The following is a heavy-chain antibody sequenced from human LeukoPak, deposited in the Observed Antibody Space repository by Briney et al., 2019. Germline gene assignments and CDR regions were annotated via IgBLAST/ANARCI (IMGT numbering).Heavy chain of an antibody. V-gene: IGHV1-69*04. CDR2: IIPILGIA. Sequence: GASVKVSCKASGYTFTSYGISWVRQAPGQGLEWMGRIIPILGIANYAQKFQGRVTITADKSTSTAYMELSSLRSEDTAVYYCARAALIPAAAIRWFDPWGQGTLVTVSS. CDR3: ARAALIPAAAIRWFDP. J-gene: IGHJ5*02. CDR1: GYTFTSYG. D-gene: IGHD2-2*01.